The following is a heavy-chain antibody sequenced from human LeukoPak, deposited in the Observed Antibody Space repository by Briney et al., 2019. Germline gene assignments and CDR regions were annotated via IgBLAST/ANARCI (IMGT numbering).Heavy chain of an antibody. J-gene: IGHJ3*02. D-gene: IGHD3-9*01. CDR1: GYGFIVYY. CDR2: INPRTGDT. Sequence: GASVKVSCKASGYGFIVYYIHWVRQAPGHGLEWMGWINPRTGDTHYEQQFRGRLTMTRDTSSSTAYMDLSRLTSDDTAVYYCGLTGYSLDAFDIWGQGTMVTVSS. V-gene: IGHV1-2*02. CDR3: GLTGYSLDAFDI.